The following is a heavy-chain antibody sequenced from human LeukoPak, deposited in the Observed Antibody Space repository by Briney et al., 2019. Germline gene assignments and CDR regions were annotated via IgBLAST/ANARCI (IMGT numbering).Heavy chain of an antibody. Sequence: PSETLSLTCTVSGGSISSYYWSWIRQPPGKGLEWIGYIYYSGSTNYNPSLKSRVTISVDTSKNQFSLKLSSVTAADTAVYYCARVGGDFWSGYYPYYFDYWGQGTLVTVSS. J-gene: IGHJ4*02. D-gene: IGHD3-3*01. CDR3: ARVGGDFWSGYYPYYFDY. CDR1: GGSISSYY. V-gene: IGHV4-59*01. CDR2: IYYSGST.